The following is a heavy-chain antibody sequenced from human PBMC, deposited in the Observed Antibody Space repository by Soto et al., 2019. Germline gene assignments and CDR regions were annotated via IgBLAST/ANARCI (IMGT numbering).Heavy chain of an antibody. D-gene: IGHD3-3*01. CDR3: ARGGGYDFRSSQAPPIDV. CDR1: CGSISDFY. J-gene: IGHJ6*02. V-gene: IGHV4-59*01. CDR2: LYYTGST. Sequence: PSETLSLTCNVSCGSISDFYWSWIRQSPGKRLEWIGYLYYTGSTNYNHALKSRVTISLDTYKNHFSLKVRSVTAADTAVYYCARGGGYDFRSSQAPPIDVWGQGTTVTVSS.